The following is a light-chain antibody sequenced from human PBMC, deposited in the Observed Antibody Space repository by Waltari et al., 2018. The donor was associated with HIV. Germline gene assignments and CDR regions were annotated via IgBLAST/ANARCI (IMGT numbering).Light chain of an antibody. V-gene: IGLV1-40*01. CDR2: ANT. CDR3: QSYDSSLSGPV. J-gene: IGLJ3*02. Sequence: HSVLTPPPPVSAPPEQRVPTSCTGSSSNTGAGYVVNWYQQLPETAPKLLIYANTNRPAGVPDRFSGSKSGTSASLAITGLQAEDEADYYCQSYDSSLSGPVFGGGTKLTVL. CDR1: SSNTGAGYV.